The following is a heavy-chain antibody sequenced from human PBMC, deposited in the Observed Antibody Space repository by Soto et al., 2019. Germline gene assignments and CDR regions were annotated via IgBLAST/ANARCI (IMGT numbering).Heavy chain of an antibody. CDR1: GGAFSSYT. CDR2: IIPVLGLT. J-gene: IGHJ4*02. Sequence: QVQLVQSGAEVKKPGSSVKVSCKASGGAFSSYTINWVRQAPGQGLEWMGRIIPVLGLTNYAQQFRGKVKISAYISTTAVYMDLTSLGSEDSAMSYCVTAYQLLECWGQGTQLTVSS. V-gene: IGHV1-69*02. CDR3: VTAYQLLEC. D-gene: IGHD2-2*01.